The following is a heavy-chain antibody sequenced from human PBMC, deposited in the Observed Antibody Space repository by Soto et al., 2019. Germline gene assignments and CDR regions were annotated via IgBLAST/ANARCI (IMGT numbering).Heavy chain of an antibody. D-gene: IGHD2-2*01. J-gene: IGHJ6*03. CDR2: ISGSGGST. CDR1: GFTFSSYA. V-gene: IGHV3-23*01. CDR3: AKDGTVVPAAMTGYYYYYMDV. Sequence: EVQLLESGGGLVQPGGSLRLSCAASGFTFSSYAMSWVRQAPGKGLEWVSAISGSGGSTYYADSVKGRFTISRDNSKNTLYLQMISLRAEDTAVYYCAKDGTVVPAAMTGYYYYYMDVWGKGTTVTVSS.